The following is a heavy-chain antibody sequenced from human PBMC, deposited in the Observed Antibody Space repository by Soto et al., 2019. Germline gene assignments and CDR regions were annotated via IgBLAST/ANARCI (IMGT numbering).Heavy chain of an antibody. D-gene: IGHD2-8*02. CDR3: TRPCRYCNGGGPGNWFDP. CDR2: ISYSGTTI. J-gene: IGHJ5*02. CDR1: GFTFTDYD. Sequence: QVQLLESGGGLVKPGGSLRLACATSGFTFTDYDMSWIRQAPGKGLEWVSYISYSGTTIYYADSVRGRFAISRDNAEKSLYLHMNSLRAEDTAVYYCTRPCRYCNGGGPGNWFDPWGQGTLVTVSS. V-gene: IGHV3-11*01.